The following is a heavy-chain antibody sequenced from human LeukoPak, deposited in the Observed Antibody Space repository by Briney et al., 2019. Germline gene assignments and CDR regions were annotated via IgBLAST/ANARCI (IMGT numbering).Heavy chain of an antibody. D-gene: IGHD3-10*01. CDR3: ASLWFGDRNPPGN. V-gene: IGHV4-39*07. J-gene: IGHJ4*02. CDR2: IYYSGST. Sequence: PSETLSLTCTVSGGSISSSNYYWGWIRQPPGKGLEWIGSIYYSGSTYYNPSLKSRVTISVDTSKNQFSLKLSSVTAADTAVYYCASLWFGDRNPPGNWGQGTLVTVSS. CDR1: GGSISSSNYY.